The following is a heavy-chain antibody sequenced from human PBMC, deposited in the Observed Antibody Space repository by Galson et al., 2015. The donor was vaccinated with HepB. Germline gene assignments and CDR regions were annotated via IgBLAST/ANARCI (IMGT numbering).Heavy chain of an antibody. D-gene: IGHD2-2*01. Sequence: SLRLSCAASGFTFSNYAMSWVRQAPGKGLEWVSAITGGGGNTYYADSVNGRFTISRDNSRDTLYLQINSLRVEDTAIYYCAKARWSTTICSNRALDSWGQGTLVTVSS. J-gene: IGHJ5*01. CDR2: ITGGGGNT. CDR3: AKARWSTTICSNRALDS. V-gene: IGHV3-23*01. CDR1: GFTFSNYA.